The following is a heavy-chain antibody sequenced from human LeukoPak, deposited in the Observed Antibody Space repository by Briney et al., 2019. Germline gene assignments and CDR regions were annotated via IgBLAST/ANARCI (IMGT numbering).Heavy chain of an antibody. CDR3: ARYYSGSYGFDY. Sequence: SETLSLTCTVSGGSISSSNYYWRWIRQPPGEGLEWIGYIYYSGSTYYNPSLKSRVTMSVDTSKNQFSLKLSSVTAADTAVYYCARYYSGSYGFDYWGQGTLVTVSS. D-gene: IGHD1-26*01. CDR1: GGSISSSNYY. J-gene: IGHJ4*02. V-gene: IGHV4-39*01. CDR2: IYYSGST.